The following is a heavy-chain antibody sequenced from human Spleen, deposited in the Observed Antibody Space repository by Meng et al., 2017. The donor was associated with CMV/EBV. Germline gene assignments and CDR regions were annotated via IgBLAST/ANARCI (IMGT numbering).Heavy chain of an antibody. D-gene: IGHD1-26*01. CDR1: GGSISSYY. CDR2: IYYSGST. CDR3: ARALRGGSYRYFDY. V-gene: IGHV4-59*01. J-gene: IGHJ4*02. Sequence: SETLSLTCTVSGGSISSYYWSWIRQPPGKGLEWIGYIYYSGSTNYNPSPKSRVTISVDTSKNQFSLKLSSVTAADTAVYYCARALRGGSYRYFDYWGQGTLVTVSS.